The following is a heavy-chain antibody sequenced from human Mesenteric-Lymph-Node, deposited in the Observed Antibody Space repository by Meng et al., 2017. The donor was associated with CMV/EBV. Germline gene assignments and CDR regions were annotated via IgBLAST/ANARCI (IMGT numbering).Heavy chain of an antibody. D-gene: IGHD6-19*01. CDR3: ARESGPAVDDY. CDR1: GFTCSRYS. V-gene: IGHV3-21*01. J-gene: IGHJ4*02. Sequence: LSCAAAGFTCSRYSMNWVRQAPGKGMEWVSSISSSSSYIYYADSLKGRFTISRDNAKNSLYLQMNSLRAEDTAVYYCARESGPAVDDYWGQGTLVTVSS. CDR2: ISSSSSYI.